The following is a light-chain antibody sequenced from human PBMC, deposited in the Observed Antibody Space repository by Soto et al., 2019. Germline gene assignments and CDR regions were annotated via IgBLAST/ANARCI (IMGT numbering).Light chain of an antibody. Sequence: EIVMTQAPGTLSVSPGERATLSCRASQSVSSNVAWYQQKPGQAPRLLIYGASTRATSIPTRFSVSRSGTEFTLTISRLQSEDFAVYYCQQYNNCHRTFGQGTKVEIK. V-gene: IGKV3-15*01. J-gene: IGKJ1*01. CDR2: GAS. CDR3: QQYNNCHRT. CDR1: QSVSSN.